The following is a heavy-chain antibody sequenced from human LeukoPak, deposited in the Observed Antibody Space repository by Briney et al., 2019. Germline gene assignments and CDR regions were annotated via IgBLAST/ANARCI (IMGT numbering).Heavy chain of an antibody. CDR1: GFTFSSYG. CDR2: ISYDGSNK. J-gene: IGHJ6*02. CDR3: AKDKNTHYDILTPPNFGYYYGMDV. V-gene: IGHV3-30*18. D-gene: IGHD3-9*01. Sequence: GGSLRLSCAASGFTFSSYGMHWVRQAPGKGLEWVAVISYDGSNKYYADSVKGRFTISRDNSKNTLYLQMNSLRAEDTAVYYCAKDKNTHYDILTPPNFGYYYGMDVWGQGTTVTVSS.